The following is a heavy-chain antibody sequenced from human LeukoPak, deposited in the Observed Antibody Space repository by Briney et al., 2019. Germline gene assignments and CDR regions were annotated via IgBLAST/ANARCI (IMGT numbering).Heavy chain of an antibody. Sequence: SETLSLTCTVSGVSISSSNSYWGWIRQPPGKGLEWIGSIYYSGNTYYNASLKSRVTISVDTSKNQFSLKLSSVTAADTAVYYCARAGCSGGSCYESRGAFDIWGQGTMVTVSS. CDR1: GVSISSSNSY. J-gene: IGHJ3*02. CDR3: ARAGCSGGSCYESRGAFDI. V-gene: IGHV4-39*07. CDR2: IYYSGNT. D-gene: IGHD2-15*01.